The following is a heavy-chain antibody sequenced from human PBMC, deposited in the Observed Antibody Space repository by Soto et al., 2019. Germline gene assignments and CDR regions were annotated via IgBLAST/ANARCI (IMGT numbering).Heavy chain of an antibody. J-gene: IGHJ4*03. CDR2: INTDNGDA. CDR3: ARDQGYVVY. Sequence: SVKVSCKASGYTFTSYSIHWVRQAPGRGLEWIGWINTDNGDAKYSQKFQGRVTVTRDTSATTAYMAVSSLRSEDTAVYYCARDQGYVVYWGLGPLVTVSS. V-gene: IGHV1-3*04. CDR1: GYTFTSYS.